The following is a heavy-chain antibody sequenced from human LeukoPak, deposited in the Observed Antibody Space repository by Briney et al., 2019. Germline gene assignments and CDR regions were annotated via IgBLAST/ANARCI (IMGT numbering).Heavy chain of an antibody. Sequence: SQTLSLTCAVSGGSISSGGYSWSWIRQPPGKGLEWIGYIYHSGSTYYNPSLKSRVTISVDRSKNQFSLKLSSVTAADTAVYYCARGGYYDSSGYTRDDAFDIWGQGTMVTVPS. CDR3: ARGGYYDSSGYTRDDAFDI. D-gene: IGHD3-22*01. CDR2: IYHSGST. J-gene: IGHJ3*02. CDR1: GGSISSGGYS. V-gene: IGHV4-30-2*01.